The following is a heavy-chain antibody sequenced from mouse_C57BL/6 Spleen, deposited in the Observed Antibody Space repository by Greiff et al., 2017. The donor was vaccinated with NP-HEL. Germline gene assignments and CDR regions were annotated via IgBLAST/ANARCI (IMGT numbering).Heavy chain of an antibody. CDR1: GYTFTDYE. D-gene: IGHD3-2*02. J-gene: IGHJ3*01. CDR3: TTRQLRSFAY. CDR2: IDPETGGT. V-gene: IGHV1-15*01. Sequence: VQLKQSGAELVRPGTSVKMSCKASGYTFTDYEMHWVKQTPVHGLEWIGAIDPETGGTAYNQKFKGKAILTADKSSSTAYMELRSLTSEDSAVYYCTTRQLRSFAYWGQGTLVTVSA.